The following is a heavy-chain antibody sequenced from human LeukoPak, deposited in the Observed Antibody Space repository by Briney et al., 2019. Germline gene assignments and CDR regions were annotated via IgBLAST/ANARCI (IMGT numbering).Heavy chain of an antibody. Sequence: TGGSLRLSCAASGFTFSNAWMNWVRQAPGKGLEWVGRIKSKTGGGTTDYAAPVKGRFTISRDDSKNTLYLQMNSLKTEDTAVYYCTTDPNKEPFDYWGQGTLVTVSS. V-gene: IGHV3-15*07. CDR2: IKSKTGGGTT. J-gene: IGHJ4*02. CDR1: GFTFSNAW. CDR3: TTDPNKEPFDY. D-gene: IGHD1/OR15-1a*01.